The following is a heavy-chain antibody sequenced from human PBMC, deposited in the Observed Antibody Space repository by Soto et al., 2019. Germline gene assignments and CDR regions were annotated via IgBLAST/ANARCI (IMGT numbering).Heavy chain of an antibody. CDR2: ISGSGGST. V-gene: IGHV3-23*01. Sequence: PGGSLRLSCAASGFTFSDHYMSWVRQAPGKGLEWVSAISGSGGSTYYAGSVKGRFTISRDNSKNTLYLQMNSLRAEDTAVYYCAKDRDNVWEWLFFDPWGQGTLVTVYS. J-gene: IGHJ5*02. CDR3: AKDRDNVWEWLFFDP. CDR1: GFTFSDHY. D-gene: IGHD3-3*01.